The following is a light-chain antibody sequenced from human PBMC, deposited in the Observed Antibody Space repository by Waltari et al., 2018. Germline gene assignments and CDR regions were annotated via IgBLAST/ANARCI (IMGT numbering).Light chain of an antibody. CDR3: QAWDSGTVV. CDR1: NLGKKY. J-gene: IGLJ2*01. CDR2: QHV. V-gene: IGLV3-1*01. Sequence: SHGLTQPPSVSVSPGQTATISCSGDNLGKKYTSWYQQKSGQSPILVIYQHVKRPSGIPERVSGSNSENTATLTISGTQAVDEGDYYCQAWDSGTVVFGGGTRLTVL.